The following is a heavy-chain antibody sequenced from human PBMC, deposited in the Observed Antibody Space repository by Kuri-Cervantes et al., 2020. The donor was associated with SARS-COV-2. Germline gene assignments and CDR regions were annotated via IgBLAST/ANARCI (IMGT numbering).Heavy chain of an antibody. Sequence: ASVKVSCKASGYTFTDYAVHWVRQAPGQRLEWMGWMDAVNDNKKFSQRVQGRVTFTRDTSASTTYMELSGLTSEDTAVYYCSRAFIPVGTGFFDWFDPWGQGTLVTVSS. J-gene: IGHJ5*02. V-gene: IGHV1-3*01. D-gene: IGHD1-7*01. CDR3: SRAFIPVGTGFFDWFDP. CDR1: GYTFTDYA. CDR2: MDAVNDNK.